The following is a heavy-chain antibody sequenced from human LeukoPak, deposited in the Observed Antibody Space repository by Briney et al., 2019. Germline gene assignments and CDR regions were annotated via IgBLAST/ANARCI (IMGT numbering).Heavy chain of an antibody. V-gene: IGHV4-39*01. CDR3: ARHASDSSSYWYFDL. D-gene: IGHD6-13*01. Sequence: PSETLSLTCTVSGGSISSSRYYWGWTRQPPGKGREWIGCIYYSGSTFYSPPLKRRVTIAVGPSKNQFSLKLSSVTAADTAVYCCARHASDSSSYWYFDLLGRGTLVTVSS. J-gene: IGHJ2*01. CDR2: IYYSGST. CDR1: GGSISSSRYY.